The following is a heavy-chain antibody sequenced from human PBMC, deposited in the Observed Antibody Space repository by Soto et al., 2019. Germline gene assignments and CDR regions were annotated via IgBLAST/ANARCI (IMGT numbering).Heavy chain of an antibody. CDR1: GGTFSSYA. CDR2: IIPIFGTA. D-gene: IGHD2-21*01. Sequence: RASVKVSCKASGGTFSSYAISWLRQAPGQGLEWMGGIIPIFGTANYAQKFRGRVTITADKSTSTAYMELSSLRSEDTAVYYCAIIPVGGPRSAYWGQGTLVTVSS. CDR3: AIIPVGGPRSAY. V-gene: IGHV1-69*06. J-gene: IGHJ4*02.